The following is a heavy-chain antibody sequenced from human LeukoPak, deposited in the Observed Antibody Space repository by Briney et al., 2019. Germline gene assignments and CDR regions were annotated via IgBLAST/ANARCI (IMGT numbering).Heavy chain of an antibody. CDR2: INPNSGGT. J-gene: IGHJ3*02. CDR1: GYTFTGYY. CDR3: ASILTAQHVGWYPVIHDAFDI. D-gene: IGHD6-19*01. V-gene: IGHV1-2*02. Sequence: VASVTVSCKASGYTFTGYYIHWVRQAPGQGLEWMGWINPNSGGTNYSQKFQGRVPMTRDTPISKAYMELRSLISDDTAVYYCASILTAQHVGWYPVIHDAFDIWGQGTMVTVSS.